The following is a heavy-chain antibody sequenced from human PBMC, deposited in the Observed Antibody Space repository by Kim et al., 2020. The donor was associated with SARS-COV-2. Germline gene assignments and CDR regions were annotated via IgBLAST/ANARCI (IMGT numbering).Heavy chain of an antibody. CDR3: ARRTTGIFD. CDR1: GFTFSASA. CDR2: IRSKADSYAT. V-gene: IGHV3-73*01. D-gene: IGHD6-13*01. Sequence: GGSLRLSCAASGFTFSASAIHWVRQASGKGLEWVGRIRSKADSYATSYAASVEGRVTISRDETKNTADLQMNSLKIEDTTLYYCARRTTGIFDWGQGTLVTVSS. J-gene: IGHJ4*02.